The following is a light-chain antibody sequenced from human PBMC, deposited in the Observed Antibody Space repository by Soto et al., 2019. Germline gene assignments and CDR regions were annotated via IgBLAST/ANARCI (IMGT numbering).Light chain of an antibody. CDR3: QHYYGTSPIT. CDR2: GAS. J-gene: IGKJ5*01. Sequence: VLTQSPGTLSLSPGERATLSCRASQSVSIRLAWYQHKSGQAPRLLISGASSRATGIPDRFSGSGSGTDFTLTISRLEPEDFALYYCQHYYGTSPITFGRGTRLEIK. CDR1: QSVSIR. V-gene: IGKV3-20*01.